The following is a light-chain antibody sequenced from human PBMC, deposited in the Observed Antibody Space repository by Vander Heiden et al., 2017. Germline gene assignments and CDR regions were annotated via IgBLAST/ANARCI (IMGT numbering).Light chain of an antibody. CDR1: SSNIGAGYD. CDR2: GNS. V-gene: IGLV1-40*01. J-gene: IGLJ2*01. CDR3: QSYDSSLSGSV. Sequence: LTRPPSVSGPPGQRVTISCTGSSSNIGAGYDVHWYQQLPGTAPKLLIYGNSNRPSGVPDRFSGSKSGTSASLAITGLQAEDEADYYCQSYDSSLSGSVFGGGTKLTVL.